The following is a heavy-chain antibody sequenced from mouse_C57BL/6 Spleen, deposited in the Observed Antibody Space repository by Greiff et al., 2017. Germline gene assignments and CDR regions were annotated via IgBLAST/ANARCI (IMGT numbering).Heavy chain of an antibody. CDR2: IYPGSGST. D-gene: IGHD1-1*01. Sequence: VQLQQSGAELVKPGASVKMSCKASGYTFTSYWLIWVKPRPGQGLEWIGDIYPGSGSTNYNVKFKSKATLTVDTSSSPAYMQLSSLTSEDYAVYYCARWGNYYGSSFDYWGQGTTLTVSS. CDR1: GYTFTSYW. CDR3: ARWGNYYGSSFDY. J-gene: IGHJ2*01. V-gene: IGHV1-55*01.